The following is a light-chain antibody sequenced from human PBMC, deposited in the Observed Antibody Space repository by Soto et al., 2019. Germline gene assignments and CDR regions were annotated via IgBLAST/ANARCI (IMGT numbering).Light chain of an antibody. CDR1: SSDVGGYNY. V-gene: IGLV2-11*01. Sequence: QSALTQPRSVSGSPGQSVTISCTGTSSDVGGYNYVSWYQQHPGKAPKLMIYDVSKRPSGVPDRFSGSKSGNTASLTIPGLHAEDEADYYCCSYAGSYTGVFGGGTKLTVL. J-gene: IGLJ3*02. CDR2: DVS. CDR3: CSYAGSYTGV.